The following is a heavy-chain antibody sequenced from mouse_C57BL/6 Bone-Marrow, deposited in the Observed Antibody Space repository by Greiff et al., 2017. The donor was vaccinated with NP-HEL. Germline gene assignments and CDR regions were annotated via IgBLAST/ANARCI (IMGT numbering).Heavy chain of an antibody. J-gene: IGHJ3*01. CDR1: GFTFSSYA. CDR3: ASRRWFAY. CDR2: ISDGGSYT. V-gene: IGHV5-4*03. Sequence: EVKLMESGGGLVKPGGSLKLSCAASGFTFSSYAMSWVRQTPEKRLEWVATISDGGSYTYYPDNVKGRFTISRDNAKNNLYLQMSHLKSEDTAMYYCASRRWFAYWGQGTLVTVSA.